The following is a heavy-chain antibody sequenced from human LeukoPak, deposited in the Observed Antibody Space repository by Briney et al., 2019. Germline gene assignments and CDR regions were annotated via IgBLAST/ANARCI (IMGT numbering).Heavy chain of an antibody. Sequence: ASVKDSCKASGYTFTSYYMHWVRQAPGQGLEWMGIINPSGGSTSYAQKFQGRVTMTRDMSTSTVYMELSSLRSEDTAVYYCARGEYYYDSSGYAPLDYWGQGTLVTVSS. V-gene: IGHV1-46*01. CDR3: ARGEYYYDSSGYAPLDY. D-gene: IGHD3-22*01. CDR1: GYTFTSYY. J-gene: IGHJ4*02. CDR2: INPSGGST.